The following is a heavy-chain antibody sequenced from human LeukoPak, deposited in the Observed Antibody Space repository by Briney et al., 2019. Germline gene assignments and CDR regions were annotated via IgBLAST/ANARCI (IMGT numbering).Heavy chain of an antibody. CDR2: IYYSGST. D-gene: IGHD6-19*01. Sequence: SETLSLTCTVSGGSISSYYWSWIRQPPGKGLERIGYIYYSGSTNYNPSLKSRVTISVDTSKNQFSLKLSSVTAADTAVYYCARYGSGWYVDYWGQGTLVTVSS. V-gene: IGHV4-59*01. J-gene: IGHJ4*02. CDR1: GGSISSYY. CDR3: ARYGSGWYVDY.